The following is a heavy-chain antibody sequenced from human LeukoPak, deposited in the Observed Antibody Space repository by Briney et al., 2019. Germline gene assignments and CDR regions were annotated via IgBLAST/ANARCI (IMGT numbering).Heavy chain of an antibody. V-gene: IGHV3-43*02. D-gene: IGHD3-3*01. Sequence: GGSLRLSCAASGFTFDDYAMHWVRQAPGKGLEWVSLISGDGGSTYYADSVKGRFTISRDNSKNSLYLQMNSLRTEDTALYYCAPAYDFWSGSVRYDYWCQGTLVTVSS. J-gene: IGHJ4*02. CDR3: APAYDFWSGSVRYDY. CDR1: GFTFDDYA. CDR2: ISGDGGST.